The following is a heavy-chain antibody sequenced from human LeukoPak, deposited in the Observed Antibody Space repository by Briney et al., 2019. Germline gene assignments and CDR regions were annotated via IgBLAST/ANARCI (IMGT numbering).Heavy chain of an antibody. CDR2: IYYSGST. CDR3: ARGDCSSTICYSPMDV. D-gene: IGHD2-2*01. J-gene: IGHJ6*03. V-gene: IGHV4-59*08. Sequence: SETLSLTCTVSGGSISSYYWSWIRQPPGKGLEWIGYIYYSGSTNYNPSLKSRVTISVDTSNNQFSLKVSSVTAADTAVYYCARGDCSSTICYSPMDVWGKGTTVTVSS. CDR1: GGSISSYY.